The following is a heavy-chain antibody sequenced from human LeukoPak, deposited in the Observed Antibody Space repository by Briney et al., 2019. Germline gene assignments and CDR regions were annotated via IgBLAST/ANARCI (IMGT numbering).Heavy chain of an antibody. Sequence: PSETLSLTCTVSGGSISSYYWSWIRQPPGKGLEWMGYIYYSGSTNYNPSLKSRVTISVDTSKNQFSLKLSSVTAADTAVYYCAREEGYCSGGSCYFDAFDIWGQGTMVTVSS. V-gene: IGHV4-59*01. CDR1: GGSISSYY. D-gene: IGHD2-15*01. CDR2: IYYSGST. CDR3: AREEGYCSGGSCYFDAFDI. J-gene: IGHJ3*02.